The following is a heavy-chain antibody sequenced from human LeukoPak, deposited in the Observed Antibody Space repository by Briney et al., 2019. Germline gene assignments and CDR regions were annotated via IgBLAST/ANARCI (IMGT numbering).Heavy chain of an antibody. CDR3: ARSYCSGAGCGPYRYFDL. D-gene: IGHD2-15*01. CDR1: GFPFSSFW. Sequence: GGSLRLSCAASGFPFSSFWMTWVRQAPGKGLEWVANIKQDGGEKYYVDSVKDRFNISRDNAKNSLFLQMNSLRAEDTAMYYCARSYCSGAGCGPYRYFDLWGRGTLVTVSS. CDR2: IKQDGGEK. V-gene: IGHV3-7*01. J-gene: IGHJ2*01.